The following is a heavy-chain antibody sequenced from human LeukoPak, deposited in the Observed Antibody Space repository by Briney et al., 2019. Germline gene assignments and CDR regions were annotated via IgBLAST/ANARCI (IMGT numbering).Heavy chain of an antibody. D-gene: IGHD1-1*01. Sequence: PGGSLRLSCAASGFTVSSNYMSWIRQPPGKGLEWIGYLYNDGSTSYNSSLKRRVTISVDTSKNQFSLKLSSVTAADTAVYYCARAQLELRIWGQGTLVTVSS. V-gene: IGHV4-59*02. J-gene: IGHJ4*02. CDR3: ARAQLELRI. CDR2: LYNDGST. CDR1: GFTVSSNY.